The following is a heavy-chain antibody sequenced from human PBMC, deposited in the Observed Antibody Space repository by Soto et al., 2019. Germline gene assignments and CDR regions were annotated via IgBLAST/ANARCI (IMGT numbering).Heavy chain of an antibody. CDR3: ARGATWIQLWRDFDY. D-gene: IGHD5-18*01. J-gene: IGHJ4*02. Sequence: QVQLVESGGGVVQPGRSLRLSCAASGFTFSSYGMHWVRQAPGKGLEWVAVIWYDGSNKYYADSVKGRFTISRDNSKNTLSLQMNSLRAEDTAVYYCARGATWIQLWRDFDYWGQGTLVTVSS. CDR1: GFTFSSYG. V-gene: IGHV3-33*01. CDR2: IWYDGSNK.